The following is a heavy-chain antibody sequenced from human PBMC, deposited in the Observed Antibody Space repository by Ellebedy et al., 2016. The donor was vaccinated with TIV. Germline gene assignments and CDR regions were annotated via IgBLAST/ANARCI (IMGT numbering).Heavy chain of an antibody. CDR1: GFTFSDYA. V-gene: IGHV3-7*03. J-gene: IGHJ4*02. CDR2: IKQDGTET. Sequence: GESLKISCAASGFTFSDYAMSWVRQAPGKGLEWVATIKQDGTETYYGASVEGRFIISRDNTNNSLYLRINSPRAEDTAIYYCAKGRSGTYIHHAFDYWGQGTLVTVSS. CDR3: AKGRSGTYIHHAFDY. D-gene: IGHD1-14*01.